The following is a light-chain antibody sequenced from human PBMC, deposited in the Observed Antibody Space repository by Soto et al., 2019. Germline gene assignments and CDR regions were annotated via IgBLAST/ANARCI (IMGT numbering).Light chain of an antibody. Sequence: EIVLTQSPGTLSLSPGERATLSCRASQRVSSSYLAWDQQKPGQAPRLLIYGATSSATGTPDRFSGSGSGTAFPLTISRLEPEDFAVYYCQQYGSSPWTFGQGTKVEIK. CDR1: QRVSSSY. J-gene: IGKJ1*01. CDR2: GAT. CDR3: QQYGSSPWT. V-gene: IGKV3-20*01.